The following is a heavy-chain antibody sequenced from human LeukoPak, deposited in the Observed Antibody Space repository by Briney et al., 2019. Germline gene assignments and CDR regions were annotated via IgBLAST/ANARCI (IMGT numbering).Heavy chain of an antibody. CDR1: GYTFTGYY. D-gene: IGHD6-19*01. CDR3: ARDSSGWYPGSAGIDY. J-gene: IGHJ4*02. Sequence: ASVKVSCKASGYTFTGYYMHWVRQAPGQGLEWMGWINPNSGGTNYAQKFQGRVTMTRDTSISTAYMELSRLRSDDTAVYYCARDSSGWYPGSAGIDYWGQGTLVTVSS. CDR2: INPNSGGT. V-gene: IGHV1-2*02.